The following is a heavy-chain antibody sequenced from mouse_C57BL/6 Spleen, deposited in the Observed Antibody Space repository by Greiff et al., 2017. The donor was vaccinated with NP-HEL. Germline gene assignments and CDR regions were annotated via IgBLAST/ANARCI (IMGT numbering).Heavy chain of an antibody. CDR3: ARPHYYGSSYEDYYALDY. D-gene: IGHD1-1*01. Sequence: QVQLKESGAELAKPGASVKLSCKASGYTFSSYWMHWVKQRPGQGLEWIGYINPSSAYTKYNQKFKDKATLTADKSSSTAYMQLSSLTYEDSAVYYCARPHYYGSSYEDYYALDYWGQGTSVTVSS. CDR2: INPSSAYT. J-gene: IGHJ4*01. V-gene: IGHV1-7*01. CDR1: GYTFSSYW.